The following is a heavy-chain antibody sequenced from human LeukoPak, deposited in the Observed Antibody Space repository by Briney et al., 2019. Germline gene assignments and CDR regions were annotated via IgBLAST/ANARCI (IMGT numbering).Heavy chain of an antibody. CDR1: GFTFSTYS. CDR2: ISSGSAFI. V-gene: IGHV3-21*01. D-gene: IGHD3-16*01. J-gene: IGHJ6*02. Sequence: PGGSLRLSCAASGFTFSTYSMNWVRQAPGKRLEWVSSISSGSAFIYSADSVKGRFTISRDNAKNSLYLQMNSLRAEDTAVYYCARDRLGGGYYYGMDVWGQGTTVTVSS. CDR3: ARDRLGGGYYYGMDV.